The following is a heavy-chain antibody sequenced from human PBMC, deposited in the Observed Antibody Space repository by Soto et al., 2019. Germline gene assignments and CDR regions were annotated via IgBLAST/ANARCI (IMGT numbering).Heavy chain of an antibody. D-gene: IGHD6-13*01. Sequence: WASVKVSCKASGYTFTSYGISWVRQAPGQGLEWMGWISAYNGNTNYAQKLQGRVTMTTDTSTSTAYMELRSLRSDDTAVYYCARFRIAATGTGFDYWGQGTLVTVSS. CDR1: GYTFTSYG. V-gene: IGHV1-18*01. CDR2: ISAYNGNT. J-gene: IGHJ4*02. CDR3: ARFRIAATGTGFDY.